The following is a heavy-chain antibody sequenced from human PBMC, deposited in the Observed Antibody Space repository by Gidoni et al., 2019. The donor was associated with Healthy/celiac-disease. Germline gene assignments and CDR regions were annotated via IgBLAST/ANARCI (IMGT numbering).Heavy chain of an antibody. CDR3: ARVRGREVRGVIRITTPNDY. CDR2: SSAYNGNT. V-gene: IGHV1-18*04. CDR1: GYTFTRYG. J-gene: IGHJ4*02. D-gene: IGHD3-10*01. Sequence: QVQLVQSGAEVKKPGASVKVSCKASGYTFTRYGISWVRQAPGQGLEWMGWSSAYNGNTNETQKLQGRVTMTTDTSTSTAYMELRSLRSDDTAVYDCARVRGREVRGVIRITTPNDYWGQGTLVTVSS.